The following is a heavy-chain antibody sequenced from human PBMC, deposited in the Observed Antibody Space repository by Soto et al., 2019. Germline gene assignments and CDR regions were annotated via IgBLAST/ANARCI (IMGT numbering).Heavy chain of an antibody. CDR1: GFVFKDSS. CDR2: IRDRAYNYAT. J-gene: IGHJ4*02. CDR3: TRLISAAQDY. Sequence: EVLLVESGGGLVQPGGSLNLSCAASGFVFKDSSIHWVRQASGKGLEWIGRIRDRAYNYATAYAASGKGRFTISRDDSNNMAYLQMNGLETEDTAIYYRTRLISAAQDYWGQGTLVTVSS. D-gene: IGHD3-10*01. V-gene: IGHV3-73*01.